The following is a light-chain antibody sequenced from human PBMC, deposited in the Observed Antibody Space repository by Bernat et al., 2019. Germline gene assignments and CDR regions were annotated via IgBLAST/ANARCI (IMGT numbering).Light chain of an antibody. V-gene: IGLV1-47*02. CDR3: AAWDDSLSGLWV. CDR2: SNN. Sequence: QSVLTQPPSASGTPGQRVTISCSGSSSNIGSNYVYWYQQLPGTAPKLLIYSNNQRTSGVPDRFSGSKSGTSASLAISGLRSEDEADYYCAAWDDSLSGLWVFGGGTKLTVL. J-gene: IGLJ3*02. CDR1: SSNIGSNY.